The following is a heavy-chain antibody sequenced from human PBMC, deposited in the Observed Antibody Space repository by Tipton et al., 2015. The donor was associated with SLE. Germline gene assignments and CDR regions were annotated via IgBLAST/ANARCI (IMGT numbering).Heavy chain of an antibody. CDR1: GGSISSTDYY. CDR3: ARVPFYYYYYMDV. V-gene: IGHV4-61*08. J-gene: IGHJ6*03. Sequence: TLSLTCTISGGSISSTDYYLGWVRQPPGKGLEWIAYIYTSGSTSYNPSLKSRVTISVDTSKNQFSLKLSSVTAADTAVYYCARVPFYYYYYMDVWGKGTTVTVSS. CDR2: IYTSGST.